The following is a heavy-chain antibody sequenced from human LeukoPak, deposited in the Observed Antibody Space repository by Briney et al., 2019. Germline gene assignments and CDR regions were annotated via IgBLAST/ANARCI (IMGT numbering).Heavy chain of an antibody. D-gene: IGHD3-22*01. CDR3: AKDGYYYDSSGYPIGYYYYGMDV. Sequence: GGSLRLSCAASGFTFSSYAMHWVRQAPGKGLEWVAVISYDGSNKYYADSVKGRFTISRDNSKNTLYLQMNSLRAEDTAVYYCAKDGYYYDSSGYPIGYYYYGMDVWGQGTTVTVSS. V-gene: IGHV3-30*04. CDR1: GFTFSSYA. CDR2: ISYDGSNK. J-gene: IGHJ6*02.